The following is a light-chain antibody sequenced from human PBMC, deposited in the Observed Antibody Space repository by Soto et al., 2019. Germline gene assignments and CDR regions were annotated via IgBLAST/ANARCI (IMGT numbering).Light chain of an antibody. V-gene: IGKV3D-20*02. J-gene: IGKJ1*01. Sequence: EIVLTQSPGTLSLSPGERATLSCRASQRVSSSYLAWYQQKPGQAPRLLIYDASNRATGIPARFSGSGSGTDFTLTISSLEPEDFAVYYCQQRSNWPPTFGQGTKVDIK. CDR1: QRVSSSY. CDR3: QQRSNWPPT. CDR2: DAS.